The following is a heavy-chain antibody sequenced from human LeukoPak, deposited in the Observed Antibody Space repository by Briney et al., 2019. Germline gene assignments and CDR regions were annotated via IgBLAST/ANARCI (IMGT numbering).Heavy chain of an antibody. CDR2: ISFDGSNQ. D-gene: IGHD4-17*01. Sequence: PGRSLRLSCAASGFTFSSFGMHWVRQAPGQGLEWVAVISFDGSNQYYADSVKGRFTIYRDNFKNTVYLQMNSLRAEETAVYYCAKSHPPTVTTEEGEYLQHWGQGPLVTVSS. CDR1: GFTFSSFG. CDR3: AKSHPPTVTTEEGEYLQH. J-gene: IGHJ1*01. V-gene: IGHV3-30*18.